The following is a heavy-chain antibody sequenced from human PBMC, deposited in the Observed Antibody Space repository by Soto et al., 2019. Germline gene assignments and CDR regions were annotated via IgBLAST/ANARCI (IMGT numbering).Heavy chain of an antibody. V-gene: IGHV3-21*01. J-gene: IGHJ4*02. Sequence: GGSLRLSCAASGFTFSSYSMNWVRQAPGKGLEWVSSISSSSSYIYHADSVKGRFTISRDNAKNSLYLQMNSLRAEDTAVYYCALNGDGPNRLWYWGQGTLVTVSS. D-gene: IGHD3-10*01. CDR3: ALNGDGPNRLWY. CDR1: GFTFSSYS. CDR2: ISSSSSYI.